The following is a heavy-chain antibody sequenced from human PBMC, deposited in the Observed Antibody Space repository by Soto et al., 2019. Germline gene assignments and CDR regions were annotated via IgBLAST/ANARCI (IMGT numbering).Heavy chain of an antibody. Sequence: GGSLRLSCAASGFTFSSFWMHWVRQAPGKGLVWVSRINSDGSSASYADSVKGRFTITRDNAMNTLYLQMNSLIAEDTAVYYCARAVRSGRYLYYDYGMDAWGQGTTFTVSS. CDR3: ARAVRSGRYLYYDYGMDA. V-gene: IGHV3-74*01. D-gene: IGHD3-10*01. J-gene: IGHJ6*02. CDR1: GFTFSSFW. CDR2: INSDGSSA.